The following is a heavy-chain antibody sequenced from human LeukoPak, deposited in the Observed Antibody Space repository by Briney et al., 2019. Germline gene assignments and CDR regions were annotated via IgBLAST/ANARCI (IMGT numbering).Heavy chain of an antibody. CDR3: ARCCSGNDY. D-gene: IGHD2-15*01. CDR2: INHSGST. V-gene: IGHV4-34*01. CDR1: GGSFSGYY. Sequence: ASETLSLTCAVYGGSFSGYYWSWIRQPPGKGLEWIWEINHSGSTNYNPSLKSRVTISVDTSKNQFSRKLSSVTAADTAVYYCARCCSGNDYWGQGTLVTVSS. J-gene: IGHJ4*02.